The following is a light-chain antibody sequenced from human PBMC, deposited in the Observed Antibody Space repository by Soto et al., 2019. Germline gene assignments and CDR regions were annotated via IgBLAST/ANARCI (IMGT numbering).Light chain of an antibody. Sequence: EIVLTQSPGTLSLSPGERATLSCRASQSVSSIYLAWYQQKPGQAPRLLIYRASSRATGIPDRFSGSGSGTDFTLTISRLKPEDFAVYYCQQYGGSPPYTFGQGTKLEIK. CDR1: QSVSSIY. V-gene: IGKV3-20*01. CDR3: QQYGGSPPYT. J-gene: IGKJ2*01. CDR2: RAS.